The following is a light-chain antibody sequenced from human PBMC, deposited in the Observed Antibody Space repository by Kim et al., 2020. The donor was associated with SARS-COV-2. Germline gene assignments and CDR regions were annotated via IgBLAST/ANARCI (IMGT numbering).Light chain of an antibody. CDR3: QQRSNWPS. J-gene: IGKJ2*03. CDR1: QSVSCN. CDR2: DAS. V-gene: IGKV3-11*01. Sequence: LSLAPGERAARSCRASQSVSCNLAWYQQRPGPPPRLLIYDASNRATGIPARFSGSGSGTDFTLTISSLEPEDFAVYYCQQRSNWPSFGPGTRLEI.